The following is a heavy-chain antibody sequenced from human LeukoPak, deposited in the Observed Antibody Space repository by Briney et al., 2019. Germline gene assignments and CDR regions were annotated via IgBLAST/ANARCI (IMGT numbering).Heavy chain of an antibody. J-gene: IGHJ4*02. CDR3: ARHMGGSRWFDY. V-gene: IGHV4-39*01. CDR2: IYYSGST. D-gene: IGHD6-13*01. Sequence: SETLSLTCTVSGGSITSTNFYWDWIRQPPGKGLEWIGGIYYSGSTYYSPSLMSRVTISVDTSKNQFSLKLSSVTAADTAVYYFARHMGGSRWFDYWGQGNLVTVSS. CDR1: GGSITSTNFY.